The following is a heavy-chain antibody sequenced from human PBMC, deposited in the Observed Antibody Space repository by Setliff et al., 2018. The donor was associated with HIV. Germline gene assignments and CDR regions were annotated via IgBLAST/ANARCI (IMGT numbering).Heavy chain of an antibody. D-gene: IGHD3-22*01. Sequence: GGSLRLSCVGSGFTFSPHWITWVRQAPGKGLEWVANVNPDGSEKYYADSVKGRFTISRDNAKNSLYLQMSSLRAEDTALYYCARDCSNYYDSSGSISCAFDIWGQGTMVTVSS. V-gene: IGHV3-7*03. CDR1: GFTFSPHW. CDR2: VNPDGSEK. J-gene: IGHJ3*02. CDR3: ARDCSNYYDSSGSISCAFDI.